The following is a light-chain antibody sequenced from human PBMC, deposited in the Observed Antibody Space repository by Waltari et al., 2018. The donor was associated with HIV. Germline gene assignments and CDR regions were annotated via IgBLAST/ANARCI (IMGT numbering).Light chain of an antibody. J-gene: IGLJ2*01. CDR2: GNS. CDR3: QSYDSRLHVV. V-gene: IGLV1-40*01. CDR1: SSNFGEGSH. Sequence: QSALTQPPSVSGAPGQRVTISCTGSSSNFGEGSHVHWYQQLPGTAPKPLIYGNSKRPSGVPDRFSGSKSGSSASLAITGLQAEDEADYYCQSYDSRLHVVFGGGTKLTVL.